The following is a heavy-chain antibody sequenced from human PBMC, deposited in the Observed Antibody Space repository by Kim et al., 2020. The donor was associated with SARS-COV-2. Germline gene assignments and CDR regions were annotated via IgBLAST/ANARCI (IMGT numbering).Heavy chain of an antibody. Sequence: SETLSLTCTVSGDSVSSGIRYWSWVRQRPGQGPEWIGYIFHSGATYYNASLKGRLTISVDTSKNQFSLELRSVTAADSAVYYCARYYCGSPTSCFPYYYGMDVWGQGTTVTVSS. CDR2: IFHSGAT. J-gene: IGHJ6*02. V-gene: IGHV4-31*03. CDR3: ARYYCGSPTSCFPYYYGMDV. CDR1: GDSVSSGIRY. D-gene: IGHD1-26*01.